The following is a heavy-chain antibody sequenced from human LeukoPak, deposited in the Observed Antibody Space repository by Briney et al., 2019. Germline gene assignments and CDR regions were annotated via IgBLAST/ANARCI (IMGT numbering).Heavy chain of an antibody. CDR3: ACTGPLWYSSSWSKADWFDP. CDR2: IYTSGST. Sequence: PSETLSLTCAVSGGSISSGGYYWSWIRQPAGTGLEWIGRIYTSGSTNYNPSLKSRVTMSVDTSKNQFSLKLSSVTAADTAVYYCACTGPLWYSSSWSKADWFDPWGQGTLVTVSS. J-gene: IGHJ5*02. V-gene: IGHV4-61*02. D-gene: IGHD6-13*01. CDR1: GGSISSGGYY.